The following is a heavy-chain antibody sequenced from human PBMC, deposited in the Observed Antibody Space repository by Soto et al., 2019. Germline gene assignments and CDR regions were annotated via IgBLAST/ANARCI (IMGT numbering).Heavy chain of an antibody. CDR3: ASARCSTCSFDY. CDR1: GDSISSYY. V-gene: IGHV4-59*01. Sequence: QVQLQESGPGLVKPSETLSLTCTVSGDSISSYYWNWIRQPPGKGPEWTGYISYSGSTNYNPSLKSRGTIPVDTSKHQFSLNLSSVTAADTAVYYCASARCSTCSFDYLGQGTLVTVSS. D-gene: IGHD6-13*01. CDR2: ISYSGST. J-gene: IGHJ4*02.